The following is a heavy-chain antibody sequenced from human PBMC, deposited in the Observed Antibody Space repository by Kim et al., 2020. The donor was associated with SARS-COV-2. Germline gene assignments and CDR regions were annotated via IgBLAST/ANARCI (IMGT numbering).Heavy chain of an antibody. J-gene: IGHJ6*02. CDR3: ARVDWNDVYGMDV. Sequence: SETLSLTCTVSGGSISSGSYYWSWIRQPAGKGLEWIGRIYTTGSTNYNPSLKSRVTISVDTSKNQFSLKLSSVTAADTAVYYCARVDWNDVYGMDVWGQGTPVTVSS. V-gene: IGHV4-61*02. CDR1: GGSISSGSYY. CDR2: IYTTGST. D-gene: IGHD1-1*01.